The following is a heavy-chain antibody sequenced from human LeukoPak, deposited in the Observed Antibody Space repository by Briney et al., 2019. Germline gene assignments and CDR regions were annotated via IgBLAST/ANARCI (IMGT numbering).Heavy chain of an antibody. V-gene: IGHV4-4*02. Sequence: SGTLSLTCAVSGGSISSSNWWSWVRQPPEKGLEWIGEIYHSGSTNYNPSLKSRVTISVDKSKNQFSLKLSSVTAADTAVYYCAREGDYGGMGAFDIWGQGTMVTVSS. J-gene: IGHJ3*02. CDR1: GGSISSSNW. D-gene: IGHD4-23*01. CDR3: AREGDYGGMGAFDI. CDR2: IYHSGST.